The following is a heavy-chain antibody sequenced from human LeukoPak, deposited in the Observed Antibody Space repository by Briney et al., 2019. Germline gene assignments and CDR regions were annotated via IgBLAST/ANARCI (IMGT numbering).Heavy chain of an antibody. CDR1: GGSISSSNW. V-gene: IGHV4-4*02. Sequence: PSETLSLTCAVSGGSISSSNWWSWVRQPPGKGLEWIGEIYHSGSTNYNPSLKSRVTISVDKSKNQFSLKLSSVTAADTAVYYCARVTSRPRPRYFDLRGRGTLVTVSS. J-gene: IGHJ2*01. D-gene: IGHD2-2*01. CDR3: ARVTSRPRPRYFDL. CDR2: IYHSGST.